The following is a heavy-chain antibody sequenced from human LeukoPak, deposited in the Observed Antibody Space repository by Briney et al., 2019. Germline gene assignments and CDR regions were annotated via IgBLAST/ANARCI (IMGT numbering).Heavy chain of an antibody. J-gene: IGHJ3*02. Sequence: GGSLRLSCAASGFTVSNSYMSWVRQAPGKGVECFSVIYGGGTTYNADSVRGRFTVSRDNSKNTLYLQMNSLRAEDTAVYYCATAPGWSGRPHVSAGGFDIWGQGTMVTVSS. D-gene: IGHD1-26*01. CDR2: IYGGGTT. CDR1: GFTVSNSY. CDR3: ATAPGWSGRPHVSAGGFDI. V-gene: IGHV3-53*01.